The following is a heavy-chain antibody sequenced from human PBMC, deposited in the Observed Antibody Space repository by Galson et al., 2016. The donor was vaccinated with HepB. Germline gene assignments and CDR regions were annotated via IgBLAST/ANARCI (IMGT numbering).Heavy chain of an antibody. CDR1: GDSVYNNGAA. J-gene: IGHJ6*02. V-gene: IGHV6-1*01. CDR2: TFYRSTWEN. CDR3: AIAVMLGRGMDV. Sequence: CAISGDSVYNNGAAWVWIRQSPSRGLEWLGRTFYRSTWENHYAGSVKHRITISPDTSRNQFSLHLNSVTPEDTALYYCAIAVMLGRGMDVWGQGTTVTVSS. D-gene: IGHD3-10*01.